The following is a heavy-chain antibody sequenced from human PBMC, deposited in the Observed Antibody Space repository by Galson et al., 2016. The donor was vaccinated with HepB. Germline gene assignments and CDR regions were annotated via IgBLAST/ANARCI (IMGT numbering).Heavy chain of an antibody. CDR2: IKDGQNA. CDR3: ARDFSYYYDSSGYRL. CDR1: GGSFSGYY. J-gene: IGHJ4*02. D-gene: IGHD3-22*01. Sequence: SETLSLTCAVYGGSFSGYYWTWIRQPPGKGLEWIGEIKDGQNANYNPSLKSRVTISVDTSKKQFSLKLRSVTAADTAVYYCARDFSYYYDSSGYRLWGQGTLVTVSS. V-gene: IGHV4-34*01.